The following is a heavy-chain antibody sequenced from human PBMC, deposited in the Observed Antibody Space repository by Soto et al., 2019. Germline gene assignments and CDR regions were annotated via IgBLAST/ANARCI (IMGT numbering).Heavy chain of an antibody. Sequence: EVQLLESGGGLVQPGGSLRLSCAASGFTFSSYAMSWVRQAPGKGLEWVSAISGSGGSTYYADSVKGRFTISRDNSKNPLYLQKNSLRAEDTAVYYCAKDPTDGDHGDYWGQGTLVTVSS. D-gene: IGHD4-17*01. J-gene: IGHJ4*02. CDR1: GFTFSSYA. CDR2: ISGSGGST. CDR3: AKDPTDGDHGDY. V-gene: IGHV3-23*01.